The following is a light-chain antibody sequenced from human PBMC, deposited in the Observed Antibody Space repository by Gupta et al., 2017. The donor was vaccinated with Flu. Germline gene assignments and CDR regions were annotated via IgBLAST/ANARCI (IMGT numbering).Light chain of an antibody. J-gene: IGKJ1*01. V-gene: IGKV1-39*01. CDR1: HSNNSY. CDR3: QQSDSVPRT. Sequence: EDTVTVSSRGRHSNNSYLAWYQQKPGKAPRLLINHASSRETGIPARFSGRGSGTDFTLTINRLQPEDFAAYYCQQSDSVPRTFGQGTKV. CDR2: HAS.